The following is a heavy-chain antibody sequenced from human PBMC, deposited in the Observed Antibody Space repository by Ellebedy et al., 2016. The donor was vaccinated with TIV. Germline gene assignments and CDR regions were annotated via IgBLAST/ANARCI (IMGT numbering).Heavy chain of an antibody. Sequence: GESLKISCAASEFTVDNNYMAWVRQAPGKGLEWVSLIYSGGTTYYADSVKGRFTVSRAGSKNTLYLQMNSLRVEDTAVYYCARDPPADRLSTWGWGQGTLVTVSS. D-gene: IGHD2/OR15-2a*01. CDR2: IYSGGTT. CDR1: EFTVDNNY. CDR3: ARDPPADRLSTWG. J-gene: IGHJ4*02. V-gene: IGHV3-66*01.